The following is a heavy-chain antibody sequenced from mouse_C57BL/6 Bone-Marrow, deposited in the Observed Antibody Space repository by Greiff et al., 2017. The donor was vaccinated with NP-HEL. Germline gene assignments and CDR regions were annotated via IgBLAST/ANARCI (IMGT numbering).Heavy chain of an antibody. CDR2: ISNLAYSI. CDR3: ARGGYDYGYAMDY. D-gene: IGHD2-4*01. CDR1: GFTFSDYG. V-gene: IGHV5-15*01. J-gene: IGHJ4*01. Sequence: EVMLVESGGGLVQPGGSLKLSCAASGFTFSDYGMAWVRQAPRKGPEWVAFISNLAYSIYYADTVTGRFTISSENAKNTLYLEMGSLGSEDTAMYYCARGGYDYGYAMDYWGQGTSVTVSS.